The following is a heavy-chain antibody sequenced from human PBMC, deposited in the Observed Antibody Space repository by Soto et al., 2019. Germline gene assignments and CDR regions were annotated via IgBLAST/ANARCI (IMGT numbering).Heavy chain of an antibody. J-gene: IGHJ4*02. CDR2: IYYTGNT. V-gene: IGHV4-31*03. Sequence: PSETLSLTCTVSGGSISSGVNYWGWIRQHPGEGLGWIGHIYYTGNTYYNPSLKSRLTISVDTSKNQFSLKLSSVTAADTAVYFCARVGRVSNGGFFDYWGQGTLVTVSS. CDR1: GGSISSGVNY. D-gene: IGHD2-8*01. CDR3: ARVGRVSNGGFFDY.